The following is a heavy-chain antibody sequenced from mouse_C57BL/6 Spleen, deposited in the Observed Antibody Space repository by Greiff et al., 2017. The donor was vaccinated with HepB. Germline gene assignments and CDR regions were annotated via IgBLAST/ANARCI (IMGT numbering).Heavy chain of an antibody. J-gene: IGHJ4*01. V-gene: IGHV1-64*01. CDR3: ARALQRYYYAMDY. Sequence: VQLQQSGAELVKPGASVKLSCKASGYTFTSYWMHWVKQRPGQGLEWIGMIHPNSGSTNYNENFKSKVTLTVDKSPSTTYMQLSSLASEDSAVYYCARALQRYYYAMDYWGQGTSVTVSS. CDR2: IHPNSGST. CDR1: GYTFTSYW.